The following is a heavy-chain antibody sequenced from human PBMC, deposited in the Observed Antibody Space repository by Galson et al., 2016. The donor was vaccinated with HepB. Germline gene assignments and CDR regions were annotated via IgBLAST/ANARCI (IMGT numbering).Heavy chain of an antibody. Sequence: ETLSLTCTVSGGSMSSGTYYWGWIRQPPGKGLEWIGSIYYSGSTYYNPSLKSRVTISGDRSKNQFSLKLDSVTAADPAVYYCARGDDSSGFYHNYHYYYAMDVWGQGTTVTVSS. CDR3: ARGDDSSGFYHNYHYYYAMDV. CDR2: IYYSGST. V-gene: IGHV4-39*01. D-gene: IGHD3-22*01. J-gene: IGHJ6*02. CDR1: GGSMSSGTYY.